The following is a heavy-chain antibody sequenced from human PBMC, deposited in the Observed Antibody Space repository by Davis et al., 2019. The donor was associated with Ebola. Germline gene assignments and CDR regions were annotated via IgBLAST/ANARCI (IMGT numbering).Heavy chain of an antibody. Sequence: GESLKISCAASGFTFSSYAMHWVRQAPGKGLEWVAVISYDGSNKYYADSVKGRFTISRDNSKNTLYLQMNSLRAEDTAVYYCARSGYSSGWTTYYYYGMDVWGQGTTVTVSS. J-gene: IGHJ6*02. D-gene: IGHD6-19*01. CDR2: ISYDGSNK. V-gene: IGHV3-30-3*01. CDR1: GFTFSSYA. CDR3: ARSGYSSGWTTYYYYGMDV.